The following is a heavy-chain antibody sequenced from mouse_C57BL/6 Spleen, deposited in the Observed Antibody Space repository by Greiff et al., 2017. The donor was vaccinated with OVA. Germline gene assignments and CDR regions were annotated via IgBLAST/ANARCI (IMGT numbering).Heavy chain of an antibody. CDR1: GYTFTSYW. V-gene: IGHV1-61*01. J-gene: IGHJ3*01. CDR3: ARGEGYSAY. D-gene: IGHD2-3*01. CDR2: IYPSDSET. Sequence: QVQLQQPGAELVKPGASVKLSCKASGYTFTSYWMHWVKQRPGRGLEWIGNIYPSDSETHYNQKFKDKATLTVDKSSSTAYMQLSSLTSEDSAVYYCARGEGYSAYWGQGTLVTVSA.